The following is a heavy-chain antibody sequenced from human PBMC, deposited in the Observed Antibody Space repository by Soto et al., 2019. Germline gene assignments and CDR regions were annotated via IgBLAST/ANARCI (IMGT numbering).Heavy chain of an antibody. V-gene: IGHV4-59*08. Sequence: QVQLQESGPGLVKPSETLSLTCTVSGGSISSYYWRWIRQPPGKGLEWIGYIYYSGSTNYNPSLKSRVTISVDTSKNQLSLKLRSVTAADTAVYYCARRYGYSFDYWGQGTLVTVSS. CDR1: GGSISSYY. CDR3: ARRYGYSFDY. CDR2: IYYSGST. J-gene: IGHJ4*02. D-gene: IGHD5-18*01.